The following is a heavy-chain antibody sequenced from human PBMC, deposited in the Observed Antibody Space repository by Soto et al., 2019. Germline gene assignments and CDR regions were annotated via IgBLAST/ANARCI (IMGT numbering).Heavy chain of an antibody. Sequence: WGSLRLSCAASGFTFSSYSMHWVRQAPGKGLEWVSSISSSSSYIYYADSVKVRFTISRDNAKNSLYQQMNSLRAEDTAVYYCARDLILTGYYRNDYYYYGMDVWGQGTTVTVSS. D-gene: IGHD3-9*01. J-gene: IGHJ6*02. V-gene: IGHV3-21*01. CDR3: ARDLILTGYYRNDYYYYGMDV. CDR2: ISSSSSYI. CDR1: GFTFSSYS.